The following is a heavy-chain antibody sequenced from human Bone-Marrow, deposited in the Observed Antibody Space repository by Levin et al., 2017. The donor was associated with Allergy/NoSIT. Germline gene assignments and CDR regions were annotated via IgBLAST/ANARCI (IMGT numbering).Heavy chain of an antibody. V-gene: IGHV1-69*13. J-gene: IGHJ4*02. CDR1: GGTFSSYA. CDR2: IIPIFGTA. CDR3: ARGPKTYDFWSGYYRPWEEVRFDY. D-gene: IGHD3-3*01. Sequence: SVKVSCKASGGTFSSYAISWVRQAPGQGLEWMGGIIPIFGTANYAQKFQGRVTITADESTSTAYMELSSLRSEDTAVYYCARGPKTYDFWSGYYRPWEEVRFDYWGQGTLVTVSS.